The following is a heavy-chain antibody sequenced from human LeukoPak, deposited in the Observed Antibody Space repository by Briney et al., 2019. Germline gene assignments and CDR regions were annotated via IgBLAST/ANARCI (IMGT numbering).Heavy chain of an antibody. CDR3: ARSAALVRGVLVWFDP. V-gene: IGHV4-59*02. CDR1: GGSVSSYY. Sequence: PSETLSLTCTVSGGSVSSYYWSWIRQPPGKGLEWIGYIYYSGSTNYNPSLKSRVTISVDTSKNQFSLKLNSVTAADTAVYYCARSAALVRGVLVWFDPWGQGTLVTVSS. CDR2: IYYSGST. J-gene: IGHJ5*02. D-gene: IGHD3-10*01.